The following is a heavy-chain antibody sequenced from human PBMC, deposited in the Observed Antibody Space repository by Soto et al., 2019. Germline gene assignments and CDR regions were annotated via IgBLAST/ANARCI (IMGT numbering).Heavy chain of an antibody. Sequence: EGSLRLSCAASGFTFSSYSMNWVRQAPGKGLEWVSYISSSSSTIYYADSVKGRFTISRDNAKNSLYLQMNSLRDEDTAVYYCARDGSFQPCSSTSCHPYYYYGMDVWGQGTTVTVSS. D-gene: IGHD2-2*01. CDR2: ISSSSSTI. J-gene: IGHJ6*02. CDR3: ARDGSFQPCSSTSCHPYYYYGMDV. CDR1: GFTFSSYS. V-gene: IGHV3-48*02.